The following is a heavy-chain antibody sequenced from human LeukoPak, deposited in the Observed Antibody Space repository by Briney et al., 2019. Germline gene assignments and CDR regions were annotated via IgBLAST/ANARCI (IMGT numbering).Heavy chain of an antibody. J-gene: IGHJ4*02. CDR3: ARGGDRRGFDY. D-gene: IGHD1-14*01. V-gene: IGHV4-59*01. CDR1: GGSISSYY. Sequence: SETLSLTCTVSGGSISSYYWSWIRQPPGKGLEWIGYIYYSGSTKYKPSLKSRVTISVDTSKNQFSLKLSSVTAADTAVYYCARGGDRRGFDYWGQGTLVTVSS. CDR2: IYYSGST.